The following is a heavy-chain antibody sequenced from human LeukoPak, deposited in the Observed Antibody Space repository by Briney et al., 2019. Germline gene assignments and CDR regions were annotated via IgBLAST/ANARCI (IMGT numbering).Heavy chain of an antibody. V-gene: IGHV3-15*01. CDR3: ATANTYYDYVWGSARYIY. J-gene: IGHJ4*02. CDR1: GFNFRTAW. CDR2: IKSRNDDGTT. Sequence: GGSLRLSCAVSGFNFRTAWLTWVRQPAGKGVEWVGYIKSRNDDGTTHYAAPVTGRFTISRDDSKNTVYLQMSSLKTEDTAVYYCATANTYYDYVWGSARYIYWGQGTLVTVSS. D-gene: IGHD3-16*02.